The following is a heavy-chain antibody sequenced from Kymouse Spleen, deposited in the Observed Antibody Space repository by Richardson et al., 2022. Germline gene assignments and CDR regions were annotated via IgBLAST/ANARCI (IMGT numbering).Heavy chain of an antibody. CDR2: ISYDGSNK. CDR3: AKDGVTMVRGVITPFDY. V-gene: IGHV3-30*18. Sequence: QVQLVESGGGVVQPGRSLRLSCAASGFTFSSYGMHWVRQAPGKGLEWVAVISYDGSNKYYADSVKGRFTISRDNSKNTLYLQMNSLRAEDTAVYYCAKDGVTMVRGVITPFDYWGQGTLVTVSS. CDR1: GFTFSSYG. J-gene: IGHJ4*02. D-gene: IGHD3-10*01.